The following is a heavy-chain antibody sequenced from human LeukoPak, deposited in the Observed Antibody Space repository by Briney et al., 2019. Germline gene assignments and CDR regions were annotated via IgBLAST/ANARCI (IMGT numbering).Heavy chain of an antibody. CDR1: GGSISSGGYY. J-gene: IGHJ4*02. CDR2: IYHSGST. D-gene: IGHD3-22*01. V-gene: IGHV4-30-2*01. CDR3: ARGYDDSSGYPPRYFDY. Sequence: SETLSLTCTVSGGSISSGGYYWGWIRQPPGKGLEWIGYIYHSGSTYYNPSLKSRVTISVDRSKNQFSLKLSSVTAADTAVYYCARGYDDSSGYPPRYFDYWGQGTLVTVSS.